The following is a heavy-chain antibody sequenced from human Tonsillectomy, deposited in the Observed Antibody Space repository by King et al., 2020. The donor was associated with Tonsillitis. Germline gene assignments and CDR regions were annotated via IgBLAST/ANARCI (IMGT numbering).Heavy chain of an antibody. J-gene: IGHJ6*02. CDR2: IYYSGST. Sequence: QLQESGPGLVKPSETLSLTCTVSGGSISGHYWSWIRQPPGKGLEWIGYIYYSGSTKYNPSLTSRVTISVDTSKNQFSLKLSSVTAADTAMYYCARGGGYCSGGSCYSGYYYYGMDVWGQGTTVTVSS. V-gene: IGHV4-59*11. CDR1: GGSISGHY. CDR3: ARGGGYCSGGSCYSGYYYYGMDV. D-gene: IGHD2-15*01.